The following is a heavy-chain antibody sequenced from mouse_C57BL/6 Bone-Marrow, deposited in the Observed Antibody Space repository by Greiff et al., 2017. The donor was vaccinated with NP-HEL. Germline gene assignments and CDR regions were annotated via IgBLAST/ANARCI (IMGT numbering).Heavy chain of an antibody. V-gene: IGHV1-18*01. CDR3: ARGEGNWDDYCAMDY. Sequence: VQLKESGPELVKPGASVKIPCKASGYTFTDYNMDWVKQSHGKSLEWIGDINPNNGGTIYNQKFKGKATLTVDKSSSTAYKELRSLTSDDTAVYYCARGEGNWDDYCAMDYWGQGTSVTVSS. D-gene: IGHD4-1*01. CDR2: INPNNGGT. J-gene: IGHJ4*01. CDR1: GYTFTDYN.